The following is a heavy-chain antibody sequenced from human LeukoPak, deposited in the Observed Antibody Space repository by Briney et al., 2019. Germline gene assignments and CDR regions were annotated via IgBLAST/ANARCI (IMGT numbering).Heavy chain of an antibody. V-gene: IGHV1-69*06. D-gene: IGHD3-10*01. CDR1: GGTFSSYA. Sequence: GASVKVSCKASGGTFSSYAISWVRQAPGQGLEWMGGIIPIFGTANYAQKFQGRVTITADKSTSTAYMELSSLRSEDTAVYYCARVMVRGGGAFDIWGQGTMVTVSS. J-gene: IGHJ3*02. CDR3: ARVMVRGGGAFDI. CDR2: IIPIFGTA.